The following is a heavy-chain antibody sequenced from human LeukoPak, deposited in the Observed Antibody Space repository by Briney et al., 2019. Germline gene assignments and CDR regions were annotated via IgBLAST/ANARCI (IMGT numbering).Heavy chain of an antibody. J-gene: IGHJ4*02. CDR3: ARREMANKPPFNDY. V-gene: IGHV3-30*03. CDR2: ISYDGSNK. Sequence: GGSLRLSCAASGFTFSSYGMHWVRQAPGKGLEWVAVISYDGSNKYYADSVKGRFTISRDNSKNTLYLQMNSLRGEDRAVYYCARREMANKPPFNDYWGQGTLVTVSS. CDR1: GFTFSSYG.